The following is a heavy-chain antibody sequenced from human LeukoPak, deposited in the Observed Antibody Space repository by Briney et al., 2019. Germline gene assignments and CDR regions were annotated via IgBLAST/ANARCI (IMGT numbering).Heavy chain of an antibody. CDR1: GGSINSCY. J-gene: IGHJ5*01. D-gene: IGHD6-13*01. CDR2: IYYSGST. V-gene: IGHV4-59*01. CDR3: AREVAAAGTLWFDS. Sequence: SETLSLTCTVSGGSINSCYWNWIRQPPGKGREWIGYIYYSGSTNYNPSLKSRLTISVDTSKNQFSLRLTSVTAADTAVYYCAREVAAAGTLWFDSWGRGTLVTVSS.